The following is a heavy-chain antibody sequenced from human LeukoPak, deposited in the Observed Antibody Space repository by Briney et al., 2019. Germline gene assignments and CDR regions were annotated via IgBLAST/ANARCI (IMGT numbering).Heavy chain of an antibody. CDR2: ISAYNGNT. CDR3: ARVWDGSGNDAFDI. V-gene: IGHV1-18*01. Sequence: GASVKVSCKASGYTFTSYGISWVRQAPGQGLEWMGWISAYNGNTNYAQKLQGRVTMTTDTSTSTAYMELTSLRSDDTAVYYCARVWDGSGNDAFDIWGQGTMVTVSS. J-gene: IGHJ3*02. CDR1: GYTFTSYG. D-gene: IGHD3-10*01.